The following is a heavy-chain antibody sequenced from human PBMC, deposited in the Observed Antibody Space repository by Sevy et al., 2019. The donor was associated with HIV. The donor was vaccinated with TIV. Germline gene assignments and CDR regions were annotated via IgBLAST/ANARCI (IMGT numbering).Heavy chain of an antibody. V-gene: IGHV3-21*01. D-gene: IGHD3-9*01. J-gene: IGHJ6*02. CDR2: ISSSSSYI. CDR3: ARDFRADDILTGYPAYYYYYGMDV. CDR1: GFTFSSYS. Sequence: GGSLRLSCAASGFTFSSYSMNWVRQAPGKGLEWVSSISSSSSYIYYADSVKGRFIISRDNAKNSLYLQMNSLRAEDTAVYYCARDFRADDILTGYPAYYYYYGMDVWGQGTTVTVSS.